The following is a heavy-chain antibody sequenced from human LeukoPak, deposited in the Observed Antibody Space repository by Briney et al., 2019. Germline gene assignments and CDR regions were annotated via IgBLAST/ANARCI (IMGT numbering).Heavy chain of an antibody. CDR3: ARGIAAVEYFQH. CDR1: GYTFTGYY. Sequence: ASVKVSCKASGYTFTGYYMHWVRQAPGQGLEWMGWINPNSGGTNYAQKFQGGVTMTRDTSISTAYMELSRLRSDDTAVYYCARGIAAVEYFQHWGQGTLVTVSS. CDR2: INPNSGGT. D-gene: IGHD6-13*01. J-gene: IGHJ1*01. V-gene: IGHV1-2*02.